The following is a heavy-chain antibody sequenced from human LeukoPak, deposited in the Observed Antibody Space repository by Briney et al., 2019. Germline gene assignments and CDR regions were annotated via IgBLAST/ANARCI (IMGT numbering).Heavy chain of an antibody. J-gene: IGHJ3*02. D-gene: IGHD5-24*01. Sequence: SGPTLVNPTQTLTLTCTFSGFSLSTSGVGVGWIRQPPGKALEWLALTYWDDDKRYSPSLKSRLTITKDTSKNQVVLTMTNMDPVDTATYYCARRREMATLVYAFDIWGQGTMVTVSS. CDR3: ARRREMATLVYAFDI. CDR2: TYWDDDK. V-gene: IGHV2-5*02. CDR1: GFSLSTSGVG.